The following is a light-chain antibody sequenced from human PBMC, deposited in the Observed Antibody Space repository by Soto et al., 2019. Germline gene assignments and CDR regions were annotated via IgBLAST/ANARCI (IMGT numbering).Light chain of an antibody. J-gene: IGLJ2*01. Sequence: QSALTQPPSASGSPGQSVTISCTGTSSDIGAYNYVSWYQQHPGKVPKLMIYEVSKRPSGVPDRFSASKSGNTASLTVSGLQAEDEADYYCQAWDSNTGVVFGGGTKLTVL. CDR3: QAWDSNTGVV. V-gene: IGLV2-8*01. CDR2: EVS. CDR1: SSDIGAYNY.